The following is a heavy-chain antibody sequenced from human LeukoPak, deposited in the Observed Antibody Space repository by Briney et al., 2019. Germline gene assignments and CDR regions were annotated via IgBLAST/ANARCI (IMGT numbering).Heavy chain of an antibody. CDR1: GFTYSHYG. D-gene: IGHD4-11*01. V-gene: IGHV3-33*06. CDR2: IWSDATEK. J-gene: IGHJ4*02. CDR3: AKDAQRGFDYSNSLEY. Sequence: GGSLRLSCAASGFTYSHYGMHWVRQAPGKGLEWVAVIWSDATEKYYGDAVKGRFTISRDNYRNTLYLQMNSLRVEDTAVYYCAKDAQRGFDYSNSLEYWGQGTLATVSS.